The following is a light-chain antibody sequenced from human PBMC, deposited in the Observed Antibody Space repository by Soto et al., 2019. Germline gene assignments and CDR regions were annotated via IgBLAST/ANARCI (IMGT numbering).Light chain of an antibody. CDR1: QDISRW. J-gene: IGKJ1*01. V-gene: IGKV1-5*01. CDR3: QQYNGYRTWT. CDR2: DAS. Sequence: DIQMTQSPATLSASLGYRVSITFRASQDISRWLAWYQQKPGKAPKVLIWDASSLQRGVPSRFTGSGSGTEFTLTINGLQPDDFATYYCQQYNGYRTWTFGQGTKVDIK.